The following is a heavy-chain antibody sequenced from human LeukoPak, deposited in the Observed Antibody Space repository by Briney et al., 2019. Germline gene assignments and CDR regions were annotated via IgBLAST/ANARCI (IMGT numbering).Heavy chain of an antibody. CDR3: ARAVSHRFGGPSNWFDP. D-gene: IGHD3-10*01. CDR2: ISSSSSYI. Sequence: GGSLRLSCAASGFTFSSYSMNWVRQAPGKGLEWVSSISSSSSYIYYADSVKGRFTISRDNAKNSLYLQMNSLRAEDTAVYYCARAVSHRFGGPSNWFDPWGQGTLVTVSS. J-gene: IGHJ5*02. V-gene: IGHV3-21*01. CDR1: GFTFSSYS.